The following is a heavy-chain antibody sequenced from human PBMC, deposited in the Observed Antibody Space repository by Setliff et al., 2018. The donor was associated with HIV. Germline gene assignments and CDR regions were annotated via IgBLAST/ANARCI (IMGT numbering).Heavy chain of an antibody. D-gene: IGHD6-13*01. CDR2: ISSGNRP. J-gene: IGHJ4*02. CDR1: GFSFSSYR. Sequence: GGSLRLSCAASGFSFSSYRMNWVRQAPGKGLEWVSYISSGNRPYYADSMKGRFTISRDNSKNTLYLQMNSLRPDDTAVYYCAKVRSESAAAAGNYWGQGALVTVSS. V-gene: IGHV3-48*01. CDR3: AKVRSESAAAAGNY.